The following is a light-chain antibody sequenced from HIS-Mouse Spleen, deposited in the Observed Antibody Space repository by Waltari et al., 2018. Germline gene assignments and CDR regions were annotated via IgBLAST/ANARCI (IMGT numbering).Light chain of an antibody. CDR3: QQYGSSSN. CDR1: QSVSSSY. Sequence: EIVLTQSPGTLSLSPGERATLSCRASQSVSSSYLAWYQQKPGQAPRILIYGASSRATGMPDRCSGRGAGTDFTLTISRLEPEDCAVYYCQQYGSSSNFGQGTRLEIK. J-gene: IGKJ5*01. V-gene: IGKV3-20*01. CDR2: GAS.